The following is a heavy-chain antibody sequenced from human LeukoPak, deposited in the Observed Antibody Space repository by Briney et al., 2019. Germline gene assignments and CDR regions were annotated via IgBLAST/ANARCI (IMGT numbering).Heavy chain of an antibody. CDR3: AKRNYYDSSGYYYYYMDV. CDR2: IGGSGGST. D-gene: IGHD3-22*01. V-gene: IGHV3-23*01. J-gene: IGHJ6*03. Sequence: HPGGSLRLSCAASGFTFSSYAMSWVRQAPGKGLEWVSAIGGSGGSTYYADSVKGRFTISRDNSKNTLYLQMNSLRAEDTAVYYCAKRNYYDSSGYYYYYMDVWGKGTTVTVSS. CDR1: GFTFSSYA.